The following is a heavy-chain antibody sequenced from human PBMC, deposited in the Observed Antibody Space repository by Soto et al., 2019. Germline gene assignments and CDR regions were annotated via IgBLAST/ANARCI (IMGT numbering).Heavy chain of an antibody. CDR1: GGSFSGYD. D-gene: IGHD5-18*01. CDR3: ARGLPLSLHFLYGYYYFDS. Sequence: PSETLSLTCAVSGGSFSGYDWSWISQSPGKGLEWIGDINHSGGTTYNQSLKSRVTISGDTSRCQLSLRLSSVTAADTAVYYCARGLPLSLHFLYGYYYFDSWGLGTLVTVSS. V-gene: IGHV4-34*01. J-gene: IGHJ4*02. CDR2: INHSGGT.